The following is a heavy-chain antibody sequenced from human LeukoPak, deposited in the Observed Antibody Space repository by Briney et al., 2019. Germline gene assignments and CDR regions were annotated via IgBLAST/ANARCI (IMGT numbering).Heavy chain of an antibody. V-gene: IGHV4-61*02. CDR3: ARSSTWGYYYYMGV. D-gene: IGHD1-26*01. CDR1: GGSISSGSYY. J-gene: IGHJ6*03. Sequence: SETLSLTCTVSGGSISSGSYYWTWIRQPAGKGLEWIGRVYTSGSTNYNPSLKSRVTISVDTSKNQFSLKLSSVTAADTAVYFCARSSTWGYYYYMGVWGKGTTVTVSS. CDR2: VYTSGST.